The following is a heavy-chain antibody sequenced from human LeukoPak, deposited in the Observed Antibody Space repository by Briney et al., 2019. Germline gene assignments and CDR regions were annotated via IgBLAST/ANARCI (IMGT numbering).Heavy chain of an antibody. CDR1: GFTFSSYA. D-gene: IGHD3-3*01. J-gene: IGHJ4*02. CDR3: AKDKTYYDFWSGYQIGYYSDY. V-gene: IGHV3-23*01. Sequence: GGSLRLSCAASGFTFSSYAMSWVRQAPGKGLEWVSAISGSGGSTYYADSVKGRFTISRDNSKNTLYLQMNSLRAEDTAVYYCAKDKTYYDFWSGYQIGYYSDYWGQGTLVTVSS. CDR2: ISGSGGST.